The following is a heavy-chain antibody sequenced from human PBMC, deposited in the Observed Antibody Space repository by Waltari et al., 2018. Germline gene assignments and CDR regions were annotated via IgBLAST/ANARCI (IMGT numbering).Heavy chain of an antibody. J-gene: IGHJ4*02. CDR2: IYHSGST. CDR3: ARRGSAAGDYYFDY. CDR1: GYSISSGYY. V-gene: IGHV4-38-2*01. D-gene: IGHD6-13*01. Sequence: QVQLQESGPGLVKPSETLSLTCAVSGYSISSGYYWGWSRRPPGKGLEWIGSIYHSGSTYYNPSLKSRLTISVDTSKNQFSLKLSSVTAADTAVYYCARRGSAAGDYYFDYWVQGTLVTVSS.